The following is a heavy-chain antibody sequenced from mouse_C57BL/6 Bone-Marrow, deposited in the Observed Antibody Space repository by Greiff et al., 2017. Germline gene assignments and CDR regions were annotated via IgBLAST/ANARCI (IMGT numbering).Heavy chain of an antibody. V-gene: IGHV1-64*01. D-gene: IGHD1-1*01. Sequence: LVESGAELVKPGASVKLSCKASGYTFTSYWMHWVKQRPGQGLEWIGMIHPNSGSTNYNEKFKSKATLTVDKSSSTAYMQLSSLTSEDSAVYYCAGSLYAMDYWGQGTSVTVSS. CDR1: GYTFTSYW. CDR2: IHPNSGST. J-gene: IGHJ4*01. CDR3: AGSLYAMDY.